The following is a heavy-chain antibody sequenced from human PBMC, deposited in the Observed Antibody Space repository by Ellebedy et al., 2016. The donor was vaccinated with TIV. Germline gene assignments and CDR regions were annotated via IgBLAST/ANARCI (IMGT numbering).Heavy chain of an antibody. V-gene: IGHV3-74*01. D-gene: IGHD4-17*01. CDR1: GFTFSSYW. J-gene: IGHJ4*02. Sequence: GGSLRLXXEASGFTFSSYWMHWVRQVPGKGPGWVSRISTDGSSTTYADSVKGRFTISRDNSRNTLYLQMNNLRAEDTAVYYCAKVAYDYGDPDHWGQGTLVTVSS. CDR2: ISTDGSST. CDR3: AKVAYDYGDPDH.